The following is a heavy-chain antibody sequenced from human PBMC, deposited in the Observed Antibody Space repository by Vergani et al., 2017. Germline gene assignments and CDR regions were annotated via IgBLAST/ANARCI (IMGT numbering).Heavy chain of an antibody. D-gene: IGHD2-21*01. CDR2: IYTSGAT. CDR3: ARDGGEYDKDALDV. V-gene: IGHV4-61*02. J-gene: IGHJ3*01. CDR1: GGSFSTGGQS. Sequence: VQLQESGPGLVKPSQTLSLTCTVSGGSFSTGGQSWTWLRQSAGKGLEWIGRIYTSGATNYNPSLRSRAIISVDASKKQFSLKLTSVTAADTAVYYCARDGGEYDKDALDVWGQGTKVTVTS.